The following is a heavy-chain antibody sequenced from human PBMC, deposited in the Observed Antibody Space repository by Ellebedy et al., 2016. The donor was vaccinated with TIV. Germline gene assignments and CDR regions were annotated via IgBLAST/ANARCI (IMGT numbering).Heavy chain of an antibody. V-gene: IGHV3-23*01. CDR2: LSGSGTEK. D-gene: IGHD3-3*01. CDR1: GFTFNKYT. CDR3: ARKLRLVERRNMPGGGWHYMDV. J-gene: IGHJ6*03. Sequence: GESLKISXAASGFTFNKYTMTWVRQAPGKGLEWVSILSGSGTEKYYEDSVKGRFTISRDNSTNTLYLQMNSLRDENTAVYYCARKLRLVERRNMPGGGWHYMDVWGKGTTVTVTS.